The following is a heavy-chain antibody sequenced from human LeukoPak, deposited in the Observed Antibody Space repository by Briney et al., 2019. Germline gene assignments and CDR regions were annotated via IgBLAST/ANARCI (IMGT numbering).Heavy chain of an antibody. D-gene: IGHD3-10*01. J-gene: IGHJ4*02. CDR2: VSSSGGRT. CDR3: AKVRGVIIRSPVDY. Sequence: PGGSLRLSCAASGFTFSSYALGWVRQAPGKGLEWVSTVSSSGGRTYYADSVKGRFTISRDNSQNTLYLQMNSLRAEDTAVYYCAKVRGVIIRSPVDYWGQGTLVTVSS. CDR1: GFTFSSYA. V-gene: IGHV3-23*01.